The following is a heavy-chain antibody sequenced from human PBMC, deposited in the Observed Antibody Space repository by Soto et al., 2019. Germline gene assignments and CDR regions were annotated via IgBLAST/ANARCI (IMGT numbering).Heavy chain of an antibody. CDR3: ARDRTYYYGSGTSHSHGDY. CDR2: ISANNGNT. Sequence: QIQLVQSGAEVKKPGASVQVSCTASGYTFPNYGIPWVRQAPGQGREWMGWISANNGNTNYAQKLQGRVSMTTDTSASTAYMELRSLRSDDTAVYYCARDRTYYYGSGTSHSHGDYWGQGTVFTVAS. D-gene: IGHD3-10*01. V-gene: IGHV1-18*04. CDR1: GYTFPNYG. J-gene: IGHJ4*02.